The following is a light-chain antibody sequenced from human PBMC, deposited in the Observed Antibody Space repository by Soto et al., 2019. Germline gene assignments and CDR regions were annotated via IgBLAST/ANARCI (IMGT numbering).Light chain of an antibody. CDR1: XSDVGGYNY. CDR2: EVS. Sequence: QSALTQPASVSGSPGQSITISCTGTXSDVGGYNYVSWYQQHPGKAPKLLIYEVSNRPSGVSNRFSGSKSGNTASLTISGLQAEDEADYYCSSYASIGTRVFGTGTKLTVL. J-gene: IGLJ1*01. V-gene: IGLV2-14*01. CDR3: SSYASIGTRV.